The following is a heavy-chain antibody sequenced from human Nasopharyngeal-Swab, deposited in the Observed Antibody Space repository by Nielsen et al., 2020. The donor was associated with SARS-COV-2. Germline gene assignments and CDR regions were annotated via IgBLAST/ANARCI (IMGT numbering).Heavy chain of an antibody. D-gene: IGHD3-16*01. J-gene: IGHJ6*02. CDR3: ARVGPRKWGDYYGMDV. CDR1: GYTFTSYG. V-gene: IGHV1-18*01. Sequence: ASVKVSCKASGYTFTSYGISWVRQAPGQGLEWMGWISAYNGNTNYAQKLQGRVTMTTDTSTSTACMELRSLRSDDTAVYYCARVGPRKWGDYYGMDVWGQGTTVTVSS. CDR2: ISAYNGNT.